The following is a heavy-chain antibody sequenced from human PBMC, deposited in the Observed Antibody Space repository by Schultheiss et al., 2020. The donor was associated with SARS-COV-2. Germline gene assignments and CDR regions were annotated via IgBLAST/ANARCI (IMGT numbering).Heavy chain of an antibody. CDR1: GGSISSYY. D-gene: IGHD2-2*02. V-gene: IGHV4-59*12. Sequence: SETLSLTCTVSGGSISSYYWSWIRQPPGKGLEWIGYIYYSGSTNYNPSLKSRVTISVDTSKNQFSLKLSSVTAADTAVYYCARDRVGCSSTSCYIYYYYGMDVWGQGTTVTVSS. J-gene: IGHJ6*02. CDR2: IYYSGST. CDR3: ARDRVGCSSTSCYIYYYYGMDV.